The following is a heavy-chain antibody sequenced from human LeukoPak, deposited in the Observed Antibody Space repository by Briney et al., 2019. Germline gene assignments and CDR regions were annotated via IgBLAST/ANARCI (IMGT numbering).Heavy chain of an antibody. CDR3: ARDYGSSTPIDY. CDR1: GFTFGTYW. V-gene: IGHV3-74*01. J-gene: IGHJ4*02. D-gene: IGHD6-6*01. CDR2: INSDGSST. Sequence: PGGSLRLSCAASGFTFGTYWMHWVRHVPGKGLVWVSRINSDGSSTSYADSVKGRFTISRDNAKNTLYLQMNSLRAEDTAVYYCARDYGSSTPIDYWGQGTLVTVSS.